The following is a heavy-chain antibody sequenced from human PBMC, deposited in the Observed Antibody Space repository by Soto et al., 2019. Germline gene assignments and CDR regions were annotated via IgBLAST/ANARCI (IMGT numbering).Heavy chain of an antibody. J-gene: IGHJ6*02. D-gene: IGHD5-18*01. CDR1: GYTFTGYY. Sequence: ASVKVSCKASGYTFTGYYMHWVRQAPGQGLEWMGWFNPNSGGTNYAQKFQGRVTMTRDTSISTAYMELSRLRSDDTAVYYCARVGRIQLWSYYYYYGMDVWGQGTTVTVSS. CDR2: FNPNSGGT. V-gene: IGHV1-2*02. CDR3: ARVGRIQLWSYYYYYGMDV.